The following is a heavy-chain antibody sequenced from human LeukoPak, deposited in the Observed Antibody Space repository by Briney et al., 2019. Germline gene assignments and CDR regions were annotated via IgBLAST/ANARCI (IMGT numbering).Heavy chain of an antibody. V-gene: IGHV3-7*01. D-gene: IGHD6-13*01. CDR2: IKQDGSEQ. Sequence: PGGSLRLSCAASGFIFSGYWMNRVRQAPGKGLEWVANIKQDGSEQHYVDSVRGRFTISRDHAKNSLYLQMNSLRVEDTAVYYCARDGFVGAADYWGQGTLVTVSS. CDR1: GFIFSGYW. CDR3: ARDGFVGAADY. J-gene: IGHJ4*02.